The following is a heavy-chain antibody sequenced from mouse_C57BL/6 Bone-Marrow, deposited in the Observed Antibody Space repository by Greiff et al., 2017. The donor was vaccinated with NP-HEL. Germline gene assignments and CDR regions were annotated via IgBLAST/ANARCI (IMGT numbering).Heavy chain of an antibody. V-gene: IGHV14-4*01. CDR3: AKGPNYDGSSYGFAY. CDR2: IDPENGDT. CDR1: GFNIKDDY. Sequence: VQLQQSGAELVRPGASVKLSCTASGFNIKDDYMHWVKQRPEQGLEWIGWIDPENGDTEYASKFQGKATITADTSSNTAYLQLSSLTSEDTAVYYCAKGPNYDGSSYGFAYWGQGTLVTVSA. J-gene: IGHJ3*01. D-gene: IGHD1-1*01.